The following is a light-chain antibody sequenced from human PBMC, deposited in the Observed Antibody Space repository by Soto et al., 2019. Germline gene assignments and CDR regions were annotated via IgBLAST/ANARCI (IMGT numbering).Light chain of an antibody. Sequence: QSALTRPRSVSGSPGQSVTISCTGTSSDVGGYNYVSWYQQHPGKAPKLMIYDVSKRPSGVPDRFSGSKSGNTASLTISGLQAEDEADYYCCSYAGSYTSYVVFGGGTKLTVL. J-gene: IGLJ2*01. CDR2: DVS. CDR3: CSYAGSYTSYVV. CDR1: SSDVGGYNY. V-gene: IGLV2-11*01.